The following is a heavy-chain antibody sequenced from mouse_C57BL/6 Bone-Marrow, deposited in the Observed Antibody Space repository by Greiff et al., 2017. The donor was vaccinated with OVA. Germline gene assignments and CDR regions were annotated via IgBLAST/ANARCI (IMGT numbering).Heavy chain of an antibody. J-gene: IGHJ3*01. D-gene: IGHD3-2*02. Sequence: EVQVVESGGGLVKPGGSLNLSCAASGFTFSDYGMHWVRQAPEKGLRWVAYISSGSSTINYADTVKGRFTISRDNAKNTLFLQMTSLRSEDTAMYYCAAQATWFAYWGQGTLVTVSA. V-gene: IGHV5-17*01. CDR2: ISSGSSTI. CDR1: GFTFSDYG. CDR3: AAQATWFAY.